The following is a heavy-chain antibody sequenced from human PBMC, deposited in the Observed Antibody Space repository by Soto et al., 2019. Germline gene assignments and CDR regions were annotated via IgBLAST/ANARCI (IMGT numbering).Heavy chain of an antibody. J-gene: IGHJ6*02. CDR1: GYTFRNYA. CDR3: ARDGPIYDILSARSFYGMDV. Sequence: ASVKVSCKANGYTFRNYAMHWVRQAPGQGLEWMGWINGGNGNTKYSQKFQGRVTITRDTSASTAYMELSSLRSEDTAVYYCARDGPIYDILSARSFYGMDVWGQGTTVTVSS. CDR2: INGGNGNT. V-gene: IGHV1-3*01. D-gene: IGHD3-9*01.